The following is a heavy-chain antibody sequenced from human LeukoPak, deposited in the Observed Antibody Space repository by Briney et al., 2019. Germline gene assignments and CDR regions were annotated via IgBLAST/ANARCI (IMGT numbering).Heavy chain of an antibody. J-gene: IGHJ4*02. D-gene: IGHD3-10*01. CDR2: FSGGGGST. Sequence: PGGSLRLSCAASGFTFSNYVMSWVRQAPGKGLEWVSSFSGGGGSTYYADSVKGRFTISTDNSKNTLYLQMNSLRAEDTAVYYCAKGWQVGYWGQGTLATVSS. V-gene: IGHV3-23*01. CDR1: GFTFSNYV. CDR3: AKGWQVGY.